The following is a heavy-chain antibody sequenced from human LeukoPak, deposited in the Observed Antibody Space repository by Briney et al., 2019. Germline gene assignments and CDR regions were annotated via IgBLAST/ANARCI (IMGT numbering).Heavy chain of an antibody. J-gene: IGHJ4*02. Sequence: PSETLSLTCAVYGGSFSGYYWSWIRQPPGKGLAWIGEINHSGSTNYNPSLKSRVTISVDTSKNQFSLKLSSVTAADTAVYYCARGVTVTYFDYWGQGTLVTVSS. CDR2: INHSGST. CDR1: GGSFSGYY. D-gene: IGHD4-17*01. CDR3: ARGVTVTYFDY. V-gene: IGHV4-34*01.